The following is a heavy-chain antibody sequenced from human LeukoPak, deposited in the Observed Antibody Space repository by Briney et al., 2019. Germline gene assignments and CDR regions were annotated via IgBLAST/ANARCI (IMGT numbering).Heavy chain of an antibody. CDR3: ARDSGYSSGWLN. J-gene: IGHJ4*02. Sequence: PGGSLRLSCAASGFTFSSYEMNWVRQAPGKGLEWVSYISSSGSTIYYADSVKGRFTISRDNAKNSLYLQMNSLKAEDTAVYYCARDSGYSSGWLNWGQGTLVTVSS. D-gene: IGHD6-19*01. CDR2: ISSSGSTI. V-gene: IGHV3-48*03. CDR1: GFTFSSYE.